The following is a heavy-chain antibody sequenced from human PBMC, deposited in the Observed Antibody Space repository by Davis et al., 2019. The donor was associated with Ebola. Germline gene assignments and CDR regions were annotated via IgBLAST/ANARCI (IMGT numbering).Heavy chain of an antibody. CDR1: GYTFTSYA. J-gene: IGHJ6*02. CDR3: AEEVYSSSWYLGYYYYGMDV. Sequence: ASVKVSCKASGYTFTSYAMHWVRQAPGQRLEWMGWINAGNGNTKYSQKFQGRVTITADESTSTAYMELSSLRSEDTAVYYCAEEVYSSSWYLGYYYYGMDVWGQGTTVTVSS. D-gene: IGHD6-13*01. CDR2: INAGNGNT. V-gene: IGHV1-3*01.